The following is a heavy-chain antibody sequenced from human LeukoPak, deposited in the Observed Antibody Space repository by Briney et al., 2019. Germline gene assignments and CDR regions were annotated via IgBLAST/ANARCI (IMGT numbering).Heavy chain of an antibody. Sequence: PSETLSLTCAVYGGSFSGYYWSWIRQPPGKGLEWIGEINHSGSTNYNPSLKSRVTISVDTSKNQFSLKLSSVTAADTAVYYCARDCPLYYDSSGYYYREYYFDYWGQGTLVTVSS. CDR1: GGSFSGYY. V-gene: IGHV4-34*01. J-gene: IGHJ4*02. CDR2: INHSGST. D-gene: IGHD3-22*01. CDR3: ARDCPLYYDSSGYYYREYYFDY.